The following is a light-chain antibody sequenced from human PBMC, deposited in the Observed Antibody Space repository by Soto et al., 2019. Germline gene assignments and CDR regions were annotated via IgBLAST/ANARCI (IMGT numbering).Light chain of an antibody. J-gene: IGKJ1*01. CDR2: KAS. V-gene: IGKV1-5*03. CDR1: QSISSW. Sequence: DIQMTQSPSTLSASVGDRVTITCRASQSISSWLAWYQQKPGKAPKLLINKASSLESGVPSRFSGSGSGTEFTLTISSLQPDDFATYHCQHFNSYPWTFGQGTKVEIK. CDR3: QHFNSYPWT.